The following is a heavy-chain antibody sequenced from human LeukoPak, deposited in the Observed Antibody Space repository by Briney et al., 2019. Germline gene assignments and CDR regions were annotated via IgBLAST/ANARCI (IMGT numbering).Heavy chain of an antibody. Sequence: EGSLRLSCTVSGFTVSSNSMSWVRQAPGKGLEWVSFIYSDNIHYSDSVKGRFTISRDNSKNTLYLQMNSLRAEDTAVYYCARRAGAYSHPYDYWGQGTLVTVSS. CDR3: ARRAGAYSHPYDY. V-gene: IGHV3-53*01. D-gene: IGHD4/OR15-4a*01. J-gene: IGHJ4*02. CDR1: GFTVSSNS. CDR2: IYSDNI.